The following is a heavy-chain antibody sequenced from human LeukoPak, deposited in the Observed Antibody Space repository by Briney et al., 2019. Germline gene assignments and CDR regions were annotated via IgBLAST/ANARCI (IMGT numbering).Heavy chain of an antibody. J-gene: IGHJ4*02. V-gene: IGHV3-23*01. Sequence: GGSLRLSCAASGFTFSSYAMSWVRQAPGKGLEWVSAISGSGGSTYYADSVEGRFTISRDNSKNTLYLQMNSLRAEDTAVYYCARELNSGIVVVTAYSGFDYWGQGTLVTVSS. D-gene: IGHD2-21*02. CDR3: ARELNSGIVVVTAYSGFDY. CDR1: GFTFSSYA. CDR2: ISGSGGST.